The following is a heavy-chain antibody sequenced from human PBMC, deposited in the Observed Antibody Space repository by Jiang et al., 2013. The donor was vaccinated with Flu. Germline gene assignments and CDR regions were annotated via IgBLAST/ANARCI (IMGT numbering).Heavy chain of an antibody. CDR1: GDSVSSNSAA. Sequence: QTLSLTCAISGDSVSSNSAAWNWIRQSPSRGLEWLGRTYYRSKWYNDYAVSVKSRITINPDTSKNQFSLQLNSVTPEDTAVYYCARDLGGGSYFYYYYGMDVWGQGTTVTVSS. J-gene: IGHJ6*02. V-gene: IGHV6-1*01. D-gene: IGHD1-26*01. CDR3: ARDLGGGSYFYYYYGMDV. CDR2: TYYRSKWYN.